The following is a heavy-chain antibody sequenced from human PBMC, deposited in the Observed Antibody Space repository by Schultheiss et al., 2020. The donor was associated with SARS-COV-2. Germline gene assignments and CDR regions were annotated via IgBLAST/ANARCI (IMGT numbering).Heavy chain of an antibody. J-gene: IGHJ5*02. CDR2: IYYSGST. CDR3: ASTYCSGDCYSWGWFDP. Sequence: SETLSLTCTVSGGSVSSGSYYWSWIRQPPGKGLEWIGYIYYSGSTNYNPSLKSRVTISVDTSKNQFSLKLSSVTAADTAVYYCASTYCSGDCYSWGWFDPWGQGTLVTVSS. CDR1: GGSVSSGSYY. D-gene: IGHD2-21*02. V-gene: IGHV4-61*01.